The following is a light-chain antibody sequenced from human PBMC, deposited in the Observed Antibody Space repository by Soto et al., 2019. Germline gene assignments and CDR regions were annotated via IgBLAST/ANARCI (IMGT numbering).Light chain of an antibody. J-gene: IGLJ2*01. CDR3: LLFYGDGVV. Sequence: QAVVTQEPSLTVSPGGTVTLTCASSTGEVTSGYYPNWLQQKPGQPPRALIYSTTYKHSWTPARFSGSLLGGKAALTLSGVQPEDEADYYCLLFYGDGVVFGGGTKLTVL. CDR2: STT. CDR1: TGEVTSGYY. V-gene: IGLV7-43*01.